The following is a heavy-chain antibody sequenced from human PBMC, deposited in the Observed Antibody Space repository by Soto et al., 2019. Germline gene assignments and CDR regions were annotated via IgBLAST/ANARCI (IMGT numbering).Heavy chain of an antibody. CDR3: ARGTYGYWRGGSCYPTDY. J-gene: IGHJ4*02. CDR1: GGSISSGDYY. D-gene: IGHD2-15*01. V-gene: IGHV4-30-4*01. Sequence: QVQLQESGPGLVKPSQTLSLTCTVSGGSISSGDYYWSWIRQPPGKGLEWIGYIYYRGSTYYNPSLVSRATISADTSKHQFSLKLSSVTAADTAVYYCARGTYGYWRGGSCYPTDYWGQGTLVTVSS. CDR2: IYYRGST.